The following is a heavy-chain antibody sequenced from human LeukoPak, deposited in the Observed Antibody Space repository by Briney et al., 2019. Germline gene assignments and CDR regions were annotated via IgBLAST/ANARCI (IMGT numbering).Heavy chain of an antibody. Sequence: GGSLRLSCAASGFTFSSYSMNWVRQAPGKGLEWVSSISSSSSYIYYADSVKGRFTISRDNAKNPLYLQMNSLRAEDTAVYHCARSYYGILTGDHDDYWGQGTLVTVSS. V-gene: IGHV3-21*01. CDR2: ISSSSSYI. D-gene: IGHD3-9*01. CDR1: GFTFSSYS. CDR3: ARSYYGILTGDHDDY. J-gene: IGHJ4*02.